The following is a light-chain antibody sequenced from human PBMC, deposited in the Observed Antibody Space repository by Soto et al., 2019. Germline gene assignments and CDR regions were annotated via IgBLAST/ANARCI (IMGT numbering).Light chain of an antibody. V-gene: IGLV1-40*01. CDR3: QSYDTSLRGV. CDR1: SSNIGAGYD. Sequence: QSVLTQPPSVSGAPGQRVTISCTGSSSNIGAGYDVHWYQQFPGTAPKLLIYANNNRPSGVPDRFSASKSGTSASLAIAGLPADDEADYYCQSYDTSLRGVFGTGTKLTVL. CDR2: ANN. J-gene: IGLJ1*01.